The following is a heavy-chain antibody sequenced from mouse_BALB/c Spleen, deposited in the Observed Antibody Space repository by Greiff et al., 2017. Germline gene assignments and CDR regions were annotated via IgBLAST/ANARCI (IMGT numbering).Heavy chain of an antibody. CDR3: ARASYDYDGAWFAY. Sequence: EVHLVESGGGLVQPGGSLRLSCATSGFTFTDYYMSWVRQPPGKALEWLGFIRNKANGYTTEYSASVKGRFTISRDNSQSILYLQMNTLRAEDSATYYCARASYDYDGAWFAYWGQGTLVTVSA. J-gene: IGHJ3*01. CDR2: IRNKANGYTT. D-gene: IGHD2-4*01. V-gene: IGHV7-3*02. CDR1: GFTFTDYY.